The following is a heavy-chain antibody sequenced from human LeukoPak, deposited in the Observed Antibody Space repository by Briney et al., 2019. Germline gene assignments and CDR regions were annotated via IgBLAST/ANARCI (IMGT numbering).Heavy chain of an antibody. V-gene: IGHV3-33*06. CDR1: GFTFSSYG. Sequence: GGSLRLCCAAPGFTFSSYGMHWVRPAPGKGLKRGAVIWYDGSNKYYADSVKGRFTISRDNSKNTLYLQMNSLRAEDTAVYYCAKSRRNIVVVVAATPSLPDYWGQGTLVTVSS. CDR2: IWYDGSNK. D-gene: IGHD2-15*01. J-gene: IGHJ4*02. CDR3: AKSRRNIVVVVAATPSLPDY.